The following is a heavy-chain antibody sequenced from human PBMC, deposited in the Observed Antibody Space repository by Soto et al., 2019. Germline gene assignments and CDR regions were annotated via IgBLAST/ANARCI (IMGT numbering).Heavy chain of an antibody. CDR1: GGTISSYY. Sequence: SETLSLTCTVSGGTISSYYWSWIRQPPGKGLEWIGYIYYSGSTRSTNYNPSLNSRVSLSADTSKNQLSLNLRSVTVADTAVYYCARGGIAGHWFDPWGQGILVTVSS. CDR3: ARGGIAGHWFDP. J-gene: IGHJ5*02. D-gene: IGHD6-13*01. CDR2: IYYSGSTRST. V-gene: IGHV4-59*12.